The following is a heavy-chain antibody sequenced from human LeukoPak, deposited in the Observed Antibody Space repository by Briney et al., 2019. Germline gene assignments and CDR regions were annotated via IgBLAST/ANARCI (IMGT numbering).Heavy chain of an antibody. D-gene: IGHD2-8*02. CDR2: IYYSGST. V-gene: IGHV4-39*01. CDR3: ARGCTGGVWIPYYYYCYMDV. J-gene: IGHJ6*03. Sequence: PSETLSLTCTVSGGSISSSSYYWGWIRQPPGKGLEWIGSIYYSGSTYYNPSLKSRVTISVDTSKNQFSLKLSSVTAADTAVYYCARGCTGGVWIPYYYYCYMDVWGKGTTVTVSS. CDR1: GGSISSSSYY.